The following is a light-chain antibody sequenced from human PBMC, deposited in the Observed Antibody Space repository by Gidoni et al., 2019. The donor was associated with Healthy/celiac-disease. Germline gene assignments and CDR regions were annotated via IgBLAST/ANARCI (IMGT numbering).Light chain of an antibody. CDR3: QQYGSSPPWT. CDR1: QRVSSSY. Sequence: EIALTQSPGTLSLSPGERATLSCRASQRVSSSYLDWYQQKPGQAPRLLIYGASSRATGFPDRFSGSGSGKDFTLTISRLEPEDFAVYYCQQYGSSPPWTFGQGTKVEIK. J-gene: IGKJ1*01. CDR2: GAS. V-gene: IGKV3-20*01.